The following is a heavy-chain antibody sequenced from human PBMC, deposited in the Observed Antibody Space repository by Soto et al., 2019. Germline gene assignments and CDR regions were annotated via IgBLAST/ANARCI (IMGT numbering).Heavy chain of an antibody. D-gene: IGHD1-26*01. CDR1: GGSFSGYY. V-gene: IGHV4-34*01. CDR2: IGHSGGT. J-gene: IGHJ4*02. CDR3: ARNVGYYFDX. Sequence: KSSETLSLTCAVYGGSFSGYYWSWIRQPPGQGLEGIGEIGHSGGTIYNPSLEGRVTISGDSSNNQFSLNINSVTAAETAVYYCARNVGYYFDXWGQGAPVTVSX.